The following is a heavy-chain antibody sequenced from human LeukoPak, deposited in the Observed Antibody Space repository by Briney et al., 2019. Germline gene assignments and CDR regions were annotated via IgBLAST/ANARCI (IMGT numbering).Heavy chain of an antibody. CDR1: GFTFSSYG. V-gene: IGHV3-30*02. Sequence: GGSLRLSCAASGFTFSSYGMHWVRQAPGKGLEWVAFTRYDGSNKYYAYSVKGRFTISRDNSKNTLYLQMNSLRAEDTAVYYCAKVPRWIAAAGRFDPWGQGTLVTVSS. CDR2: TRYDGSNK. D-gene: IGHD6-13*01. J-gene: IGHJ5*02. CDR3: AKVPRWIAAAGRFDP.